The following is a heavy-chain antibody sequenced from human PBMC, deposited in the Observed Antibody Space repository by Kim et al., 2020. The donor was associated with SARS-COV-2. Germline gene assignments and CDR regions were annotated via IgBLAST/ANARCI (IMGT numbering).Heavy chain of an antibody. J-gene: IGHJ4*02. CDR1: GYSFTSYW. CDR2: IYPGDSDT. CDR3: ARLRSGYSYGYVGYFDY. Sequence: GESLKISCKGSGYSFTSYWIGWVRQMPGKGLEWMGIIYPGDSDTRYSPSFQGQVTISADKSISTAYLQWSSLKASDTAMYYCARLRSGYSYGYVGYFDYWGQGTLVTVSS. D-gene: IGHD5-18*01. V-gene: IGHV5-51*01.